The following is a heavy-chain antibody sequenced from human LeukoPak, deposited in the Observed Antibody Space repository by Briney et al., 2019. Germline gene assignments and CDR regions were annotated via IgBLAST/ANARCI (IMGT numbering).Heavy chain of an antibody. J-gene: IGHJ3*02. V-gene: IGHV1-8*01. CDR2: MNPNSGNT. CDR1: GYTFTSYD. Sequence: ASVKVSCKASGYTFTSYDINWVRQATGQGLEWVGWMNPNSGNTGYAQKFQGRVTMTRNTSISTAYMELSSLRSEDTAVYYCARGDSSGYKDAFDIWGQGTMVTVSS. CDR3: ARGDSSGYKDAFDI. D-gene: IGHD3-22*01.